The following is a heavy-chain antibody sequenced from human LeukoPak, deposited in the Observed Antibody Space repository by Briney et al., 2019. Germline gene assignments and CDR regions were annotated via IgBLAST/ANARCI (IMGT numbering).Heavy chain of an antibody. V-gene: IGHV1-69*05. CDR1: GGTFTCYA. Sequence: ASGKLSCTASGGTFTCYAISWVRQAPGPGHEWKGGIIPIFGTANYAQKFQGRVRFTTYEFTCTAYMELSSLRSEDTAVYYCARRDGGIGDDFDIWGQGTMVTVSS. CDR2: IIPIFGTA. J-gene: IGHJ3*02. CDR3: ARRDGGIGDDFDI. D-gene: IGHD5-24*01.